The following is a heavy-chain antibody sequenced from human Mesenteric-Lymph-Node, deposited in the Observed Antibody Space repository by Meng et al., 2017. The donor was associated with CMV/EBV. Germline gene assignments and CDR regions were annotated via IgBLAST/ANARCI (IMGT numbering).Heavy chain of an antibody. CDR1: GGTFSSYA. J-gene: IGHJ6*02. V-gene: IGHV1-69*06. Sequence: SVKVSCKASGGTFSSYAISWVRQAPGQGLEWMGGIIPIFGTANYAQKFQGRVTITADKSTSTAYMELSSLRSEDTAVYYCARASLGIVVVPAAINGYYYGMDVWGQGTTVTVSS. CDR2: IIPIFGTA. D-gene: IGHD2-2*02. CDR3: ARASLGIVVVPAAINGYYYGMDV.